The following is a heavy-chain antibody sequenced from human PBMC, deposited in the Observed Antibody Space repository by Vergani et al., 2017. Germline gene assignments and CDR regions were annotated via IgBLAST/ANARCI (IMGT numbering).Heavy chain of an antibody. V-gene: IGHV4-39*01. CDR1: GGSISSSSYY. CDR2: IYYSGST. Sequence: QLQLQESGPGLVKPSETLSLTCTVSGGSISSSSYYWGWIRQPPGKGLEWIGSIYYSGSTYYNPSLKSRVTISVDTSKNQFSLKLSSVTAADTALYYCARHVYYDSSGGPLNAFDIWGQGTMVTVSS. D-gene: IGHD3-22*01. CDR3: ARHVYYDSSGGPLNAFDI. J-gene: IGHJ3*02.